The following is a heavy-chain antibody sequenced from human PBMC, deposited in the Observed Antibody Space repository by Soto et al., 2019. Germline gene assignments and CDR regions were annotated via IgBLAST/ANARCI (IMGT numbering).Heavy chain of an antibody. D-gene: IGHD3-22*01. CDR3: VSEESYYDSGGFDT. V-gene: IGHV1-2*02. CDR2: INGHSGVT. J-gene: IGHJ5*02. CDR1: GFIFTGYY. Sequence: QVQLVQSGPEVTKPGASVKVSCKASGFIFTGYYIHWVRQAPGQRLETMGWINGHSGVTSYSQTLQGRVTMTRDTPPTTAYMELSSLTSDDTALYYCVSEESYYDSGGFDTWGQGTLITVSP.